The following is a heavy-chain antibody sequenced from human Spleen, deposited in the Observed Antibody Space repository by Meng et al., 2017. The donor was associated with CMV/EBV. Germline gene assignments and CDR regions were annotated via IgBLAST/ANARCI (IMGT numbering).Heavy chain of an antibody. J-gene: IGHJ4*02. CDR1: GFTFDAYA. Sequence: GESLKISCAASGFTFDAYAMHWVRQAPGKGLEWVSLISWDGSTIYYADSVKGRFTISRDNSKNSLYLQMNGLSAEDSALYYCAKETDYTSSTGLLDYWGQGTLVTVSS. CDR2: ISWDGSTI. V-gene: IGHV3-43D*03. CDR3: AKETDYTSSTGLLDY. D-gene: IGHD6-6*01.